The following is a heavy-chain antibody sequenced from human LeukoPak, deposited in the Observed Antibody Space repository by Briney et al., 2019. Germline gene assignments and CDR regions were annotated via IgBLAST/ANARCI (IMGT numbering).Heavy chain of an antibody. D-gene: IGHD2-2*01. Sequence: GGSLRLSCAASGFTFSDYYMSWIRQAPGKGLEWVSYLSSSGSTIYYADSVKGRFTISRDNAKNSLYLQMNSLRAEDTAVYYCARDLGSSTSPNWFDPWGQGTLVTVSS. CDR2: LSSSGSTI. J-gene: IGHJ5*02. V-gene: IGHV3-11*01. CDR1: GFTFSDYY. CDR3: ARDLGSSTSPNWFDP.